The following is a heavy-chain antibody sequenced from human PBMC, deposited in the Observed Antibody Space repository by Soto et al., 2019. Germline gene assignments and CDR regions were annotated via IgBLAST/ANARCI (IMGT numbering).Heavy chain of an antibody. V-gene: IGHV4-31*03. CDR2: IYYSGDT. CDR1: GDSISSGGYY. Sequence: QVQLQESGPGLVKPSQTLSLTCTVSGDSISSGGYYWSWIRQHPGKGLEWIGNIYYSGDTYYNPSFKSRFTRSVDTSENLSSLKRSSVAPADTAGNYGARAWFGDLHGFDPWGQGTLVTVSS. J-gene: IGHJ5*02. D-gene: IGHD3-10*01. CDR3: ARAWFGDLHGFDP.